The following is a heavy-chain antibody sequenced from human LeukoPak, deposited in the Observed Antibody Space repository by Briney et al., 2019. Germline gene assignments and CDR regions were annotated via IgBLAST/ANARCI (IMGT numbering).Heavy chain of an antibody. CDR3: ARLSITMIVGVDY. J-gene: IGHJ4*02. CDR2: ISSSGSTI. CDR1: GFTFSSYE. Sequence: GGSLRLSCAASGFTFSSYEMNWVRQAPGKGLEWVSYISSSGSTIYYADSVKGRFTISRDNAKNSLYLQMNSLRAEDTAVYYCARLSITMIVGVDYWGQGTLVTVSS. D-gene: IGHD3-22*01. V-gene: IGHV3-48*03.